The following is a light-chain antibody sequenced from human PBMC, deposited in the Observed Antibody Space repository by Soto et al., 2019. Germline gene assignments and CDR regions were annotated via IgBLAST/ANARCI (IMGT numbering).Light chain of an antibody. CDR2: KAS. CDR3: QEYNSA. Sequence: DIQLNQSPSTLSASVGESFPITCRASQSISSWLAWYPQKPCKAPKLLIYKASSLESGVPSRCSGSGDGKEFTITISRLHPDDFSSQHCQEYNSAFGQGTKVDIK. V-gene: IGKV1-5*03. CDR1: QSISSW. J-gene: IGKJ1*01.